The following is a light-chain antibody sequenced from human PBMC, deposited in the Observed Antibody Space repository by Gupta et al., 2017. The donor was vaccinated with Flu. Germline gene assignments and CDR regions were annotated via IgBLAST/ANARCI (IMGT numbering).Light chain of an antibody. CDR3: LSYAGSYNFGV. J-gene: IGLJ3*02. CDR2: DVN. Sequence: QSALTQPRSASGSPGQSVTISCTGTSSDVGAYHLVSWYQQHPGKAPKLMIYDVNKRPSGVPDRFSGSKSGNTASLTVSGLQAEDEADYYCLSYAGSYNFGVFGGGTKLTV. V-gene: IGLV2-8*01. CDR1: SSDVGAYHL.